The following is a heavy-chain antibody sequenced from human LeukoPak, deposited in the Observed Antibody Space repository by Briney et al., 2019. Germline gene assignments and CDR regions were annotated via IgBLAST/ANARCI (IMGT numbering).Heavy chain of an antibody. CDR2: IIPIFGTA. D-gene: IGHD6-6*01. CDR1: GGTFSSYA. J-gene: IGHJ4*02. V-gene: IGHV1-69*05. CDR3: ARGSSSSSEPFDY. Sequence: ASVKVSCKASGGTFSSYAISWVRQAPGQGLEWMGRIIPIFGTANYAQKFQGRVTIPTDESTSTAYMELSSLRSEDTAVYYCARGSSSSSEPFDYWGQGTLVTVSS.